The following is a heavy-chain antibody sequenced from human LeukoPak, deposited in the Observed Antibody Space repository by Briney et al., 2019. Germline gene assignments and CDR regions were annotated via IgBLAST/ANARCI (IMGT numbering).Heavy chain of an antibody. CDR1: GGSISSGDYY. CDR2: IYYSGST. Sequence: SETLSLTCTVSGGSISSGDYYWSWIRQPPGKGLEWIGYIYYSGSTYYNPSLKSRVTISVDTSKNQFSLKLSSVTAADTAVYYCAWSSLPTASYSSSSYGLDYWGQGTLVTVSS. V-gene: IGHV4-30-4*08. J-gene: IGHJ4*02. CDR3: AWSSLPTASYSSSSYGLDY. D-gene: IGHD6-6*01.